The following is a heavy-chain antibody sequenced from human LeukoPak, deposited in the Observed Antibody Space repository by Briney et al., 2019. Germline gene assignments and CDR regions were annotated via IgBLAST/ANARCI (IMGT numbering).Heavy chain of an antibody. J-gene: IGHJ4*02. D-gene: IGHD6-6*01. Sequence: GGSLRLSCAASGFSFRNYGMSWVRQAPGKGLEWVSYISSSSSTIYYADSVKGRFTISRDNAKNSLYLQMNSLRAEDTAVYYCARASEYSSSSDSGGQGTLVTVSS. CDR3: ARASEYSSSSDS. CDR1: GFSFRNYG. V-gene: IGHV3-48*01. CDR2: ISSSSSTI.